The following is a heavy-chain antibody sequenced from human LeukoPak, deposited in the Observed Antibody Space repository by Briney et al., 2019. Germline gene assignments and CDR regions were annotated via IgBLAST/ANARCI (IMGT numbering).Heavy chain of an antibody. Sequence: PSETLSLTCTLSGGSMSIYYWIWIRHPPGKALECIGYIYYSGSANYNHSPKSRVTISVDSSKNQFSLKLSSVTAADTVVYYCARHVEDTAEGYGMDVWGQGTTVTVSS. J-gene: IGHJ6*02. CDR1: GGSMSIYY. D-gene: IGHD5-18*01. V-gene: IGHV4-59*08. CDR2: IYYSGSA. CDR3: ARHVEDTAEGYGMDV.